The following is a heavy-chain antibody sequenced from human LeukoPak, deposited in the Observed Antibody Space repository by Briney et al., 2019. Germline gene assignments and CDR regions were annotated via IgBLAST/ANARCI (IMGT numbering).Heavy chain of an antibody. V-gene: IGHV3-53*01. D-gene: IGHD5-24*01. CDR1: GFSVRTNY. Sequence: QPGGSLRLSCAVSGFSVRTNYMSWVRQAPGKGPEWVSLIYSSGSTYYTDSVKGRFTISRDNSQNTLYLQMNSLSAEDTAVYYCARTFVSGDGYKVGYFDYWGQGTLVTVSS. J-gene: IGHJ4*02. CDR3: ARTFVSGDGYKVGYFDY. CDR2: IYSSGST.